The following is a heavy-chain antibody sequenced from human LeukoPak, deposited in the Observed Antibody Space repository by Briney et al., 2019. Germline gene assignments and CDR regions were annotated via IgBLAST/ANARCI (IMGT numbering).Heavy chain of an antibody. D-gene: IGHD6-19*01. CDR1: GGSISSYY. CDR2: IYYSGST. J-gene: IGHJ3*02. CDR3: ARRAYSSGWKPGAFDI. Sequence: SETLSLTCTVSGGSISSYYWSWIRQPPGKGLEWIGYIYYSGSTNYNPSLKSRVTISVDTSKNQFSLKLSSVTAADTAVYYCARRAYSSGWKPGAFDIWGQGTMVTVSS. V-gene: IGHV4-59*12.